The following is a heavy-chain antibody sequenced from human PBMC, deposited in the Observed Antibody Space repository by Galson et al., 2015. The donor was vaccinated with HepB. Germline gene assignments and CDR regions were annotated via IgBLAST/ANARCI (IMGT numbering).Heavy chain of an antibody. J-gene: IGHJ4*02. CDR1: GFTFSSSG. D-gene: IGHD6-19*01. V-gene: IGHV3-30*03. CDR2: ISNDGSKK. CDR3: ARRYGSAWNLGY. Sequence: SLRLSCAASGFTFSSSGMHWVRQAPGKGLEWVAAISNDGSKKYYADSVKGRFTISRDNSKNTLYLQMNSLGAEDTAMYYCARRYGSAWNLGYWGQGTLVIVSS.